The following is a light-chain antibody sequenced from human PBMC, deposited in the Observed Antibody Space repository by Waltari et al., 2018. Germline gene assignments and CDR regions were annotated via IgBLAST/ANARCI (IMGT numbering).Light chain of an antibody. V-gene: IGKV3-20*01. Sequence: EVILTQSPYTLSLSPGARAPLSGRASQNITNNSFAWYQQKPGLAPRLLIYDSSSRATGVPDRFSGSGSGTDFTLTIGRLEPEDYVVYYCQQYENSPLTFGGGTQVETK. CDR2: DSS. J-gene: IGKJ4*01. CDR3: QQYENSPLT. CDR1: QNITNNS.